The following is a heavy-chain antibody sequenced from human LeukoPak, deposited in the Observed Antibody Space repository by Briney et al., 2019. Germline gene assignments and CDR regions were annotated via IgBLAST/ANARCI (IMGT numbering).Heavy chain of an antibody. J-gene: IGHJ6*02. CDR1: GGTFISYA. CDR2: IIPIFGTA. CDR3: VRGTNYYYYYGMDV. Sequence: SVKVSCKASGGTFISYAISWVRQAPGQGLEWMGGIIPIFGTANYAQRFQGRVTITADESTSTAYMELSSLRSEDTAVYYCVRGTNYYYYYGMDVWGQGTTVTVSS. V-gene: IGHV1-69*13.